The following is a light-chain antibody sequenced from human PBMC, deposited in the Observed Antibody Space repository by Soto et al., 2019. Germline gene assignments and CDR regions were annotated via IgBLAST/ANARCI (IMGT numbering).Light chain of an antibody. CDR1: QHITND. V-gene: IGKV1-17*01. CDR2: LAS. CDR3: LHHNGYPPV. Sequence: DIQMTQSPSSLSASVGDTVTITCRASQHITNDCAWYQQKAGRAPKCLILLASRLQTGVPSRFSSSGSGTEFTLTISSLQPEDFATYYCLHHNGYPPVFGQGTKVEIK. J-gene: IGKJ2*01.